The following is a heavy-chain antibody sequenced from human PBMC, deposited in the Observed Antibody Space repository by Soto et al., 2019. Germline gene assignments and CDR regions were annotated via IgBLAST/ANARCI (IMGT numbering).Heavy chain of an antibody. Sequence: ASVKVSCKASGYTFTSYDINWVRQATGQGLELMGWMNPYSGNTGYAQMFQGRVTMTSNTSISTVFMELSSLISEDTAVYYCARSGTVFGVVITYYYYMDVWGKGTTVTVSS. D-gene: IGHD3-3*01. J-gene: IGHJ6*03. CDR2: MNPYSGNT. V-gene: IGHV1-8*01. CDR3: ARSGTVFGVVITYYYYMDV. CDR1: GYTFTSYD.